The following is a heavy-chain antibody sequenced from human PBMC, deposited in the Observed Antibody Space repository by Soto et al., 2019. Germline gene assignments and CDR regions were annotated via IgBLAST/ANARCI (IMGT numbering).Heavy chain of an antibody. D-gene: IGHD3-3*01. CDR3: ARGGDFWSGYYGGDWFDP. CDR2: ISAYNGNT. CDR1: GYTFTRYG. Sequence: ASLKVSWKASGYTFTRYGISWVRKGPGQGVEWMGWISAYNGNTNYAQKLQGRVTMTTDTSTSTAYMELRSLRSDDTAVYYCARGGDFWSGYYGGDWFDPWGQGTLVPVSS. V-gene: IGHV1-18*01. J-gene: IGHJ5*02.